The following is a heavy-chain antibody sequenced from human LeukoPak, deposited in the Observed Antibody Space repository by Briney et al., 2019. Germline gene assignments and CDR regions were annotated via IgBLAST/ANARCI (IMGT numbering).Heavy chain of an antibody. CDR2: IYSGGST. D-gene: IGHD3-22*01. Sequence: PGGSLRLSCAASGFTVSSNYMSWVRQAPGKGLEWVSVIYSGGSTYYADSVKGRFTISRDNSKNTLYLQMNSLRAEDTAVYYCARVMRYYYDSSGPDAFDIWGQGTMVTVSS. CDR1: GFTVSSNY. CDR3: ARVMRYYYDSSGPDAFDI. J-gene: IGHJ3*02. V-gene: IGHV3-66*02.